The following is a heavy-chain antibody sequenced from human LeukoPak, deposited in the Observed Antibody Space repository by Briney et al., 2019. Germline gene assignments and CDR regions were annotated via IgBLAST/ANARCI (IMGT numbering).Heavy chain of an antibody. Sequence: GGSLRLSCAASGFTVSSNYMSWVRQAPGKGLEWVSVIYSGGSTYYADSVRGRFTISRDNSKNTLYLQMNSLRIDDTAVYYCARVSLERQLWLPFDYWGQGTLVTVSS. D-gene: IGHD5-18*01. V-gene: IGHV3-53*05. CDR3: ARVSLERQLWLPFDY. CDR1: GFTVSSNY. CDR2: IYSGGST. J-gene: IGHJ4*02.